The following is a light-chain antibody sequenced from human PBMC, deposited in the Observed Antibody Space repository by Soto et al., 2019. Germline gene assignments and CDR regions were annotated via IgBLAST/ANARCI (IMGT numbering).Light chain of an antibody. CDR3: QQYNNAYT. CDR1: QSVSSN. J-gene: IGKJ2*01. CDR2: GAS. V-gene: IGKV3-15*01. Sequence: EIVMTQSPATLSVSPGERATLSCRASQSVSSNLAWYQQIPGQAPRLLIYGASTRATGVPARFSGSGSGTEFTLAISSLQYEDIAVYYCQQYNNAYTFGQGTKLEIK.